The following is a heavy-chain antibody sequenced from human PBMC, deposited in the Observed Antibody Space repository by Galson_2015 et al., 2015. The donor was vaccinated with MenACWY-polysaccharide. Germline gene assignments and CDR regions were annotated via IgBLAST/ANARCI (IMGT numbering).Heavy chain of an antibody. CDR1: GESFSNYY. V-gene: IGHV4-34*01. CDR2: IDFRGRT. D-gene: IGHD2-2*01. Sequence: SETLSLTCAVYGESFSNYYWNWIRQAPGKGLEWIGEIDFRGRTRYNPSLKSRVTISVDTSKNQFSLHVRSVTAADTAVYFCARPGYYRSTICTGHMDVWGQGTTVTVSS. J-gene: IGHJ6*02. CDR3: ARPGYYRSTICTGHMDV.